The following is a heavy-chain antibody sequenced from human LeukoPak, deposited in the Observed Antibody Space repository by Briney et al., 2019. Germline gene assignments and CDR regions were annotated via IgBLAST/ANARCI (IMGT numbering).Heavy chain of an antibody. J-gene: IGHJ4*02. D-gene: IGHD6-13*01. Sequence: PGGSLRLSCAASGFTFSSYAMSWVRQAPGKGLEWVSAISGSGGSTYYADSVKGRFTISRDNSKNTLYLQMNSLRAEDTAVYYCARDPGVAAAGTVGYFDYWGRGTLVTVSS. V-gene: IGHV3-23*01. CDR2: ISGSGGST. CDR1: GFTFSSYA. CDR3: ARDPGVAAAGTVGYFDY.